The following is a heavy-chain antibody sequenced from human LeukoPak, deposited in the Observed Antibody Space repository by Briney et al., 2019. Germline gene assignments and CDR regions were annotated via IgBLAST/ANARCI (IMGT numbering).Heavy chain of an antibody. D-gene: IGHD6-13*01. Sequence: PGGSLRLSCAASGFTFSSYGMHWVRQAPGKGLEWVAVIWYGGSNKYYADSVKGRFTISRDNSKNTLYLQMDSLRAEDTAVYYCAKERVAVGWSSWYGGFDYWGQGTLVTVSS. CDR1: GFTFSSYG. CDR3: AKERVAVGWSSWYGGFDY. CDR2: IWYGGSNK. V-gene: IGHV3-30*02. J-gene: IGHJ4*02.